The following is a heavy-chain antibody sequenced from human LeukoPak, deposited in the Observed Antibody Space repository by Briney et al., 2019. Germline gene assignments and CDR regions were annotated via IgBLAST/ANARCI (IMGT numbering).Heavy chain of an antibody. V-gene: IGHV3-13*01. CDR3: ARAAYSSTWYPRYFDL. Sequence: GGSLRLSCAASGFTFSSYDIHWVRQATGKGLEWVSGIGTAGEIYYPGSVKDRFTISRENAKNSLYLQMNSLRAGDTAVYYCARAAYSSTWYPRYFDLWGRGTLVTVSS. CDR1: GFTFSSYD. CDR2: IGTAGEI. J-gene: IGHJ2*01. D-gene: IGHD6-13*01.